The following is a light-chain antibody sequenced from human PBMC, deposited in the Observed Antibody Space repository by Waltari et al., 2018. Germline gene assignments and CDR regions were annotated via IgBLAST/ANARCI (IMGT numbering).Light chain of an antibody. V-gene: IGLV2-23*01. CDR1: SSAVGPYNL. CDR3: CSYAGGRPHVV. CDR2: EGT. Sequence: QSALTQPASVSGSPGQWITISCTGTSSAVGPYNLVSWYQQHPGKAPKLMIYEGTKRPSGVSNRFAGSKSGNTASLTISGLQAEDEAHYYCCSYAGGRPHVVFGGGTQLTVL. J-gene: IGLJ2*01.